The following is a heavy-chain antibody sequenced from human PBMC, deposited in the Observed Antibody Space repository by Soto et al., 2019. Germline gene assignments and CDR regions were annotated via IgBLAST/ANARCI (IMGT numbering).Heavy chain of an antibody. Sequence: QLQLQESGPGLVKPSETLSLTCSLSGGAISDARFYWGWIRQSPGRGLEWIWSIYYTGTTFFNPSLQSRVTISVDTSENQFSLKLYSVTAADTALYFCARQKWEQPKWFDPWGQGTLVIVSP. CDR1: GGAISDARFY. V-gene: IGHV4-39*01. CDR3: ARQKWEQPKWFDP. CDR2: IYYTGTT. D-gene: IGHD1-26*01. J-gene: IGHJ5*02.